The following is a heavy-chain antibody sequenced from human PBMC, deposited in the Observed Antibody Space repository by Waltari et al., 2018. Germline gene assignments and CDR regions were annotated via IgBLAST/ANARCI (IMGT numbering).Heavy chain of an antibody. D-gene: IGHD3-22*01. Sequence: QVQLQQWGAGLLKPSETLSLTCAVYGGSFSGYYWSWIRQPPGKGLEWIVEINHSGSTNYNPSLKSRVTISVDTSKNQFSLKLSSVTAADTAVYYCARGRVKIVVVNRGYFDYWGQGTLVTVSS. CDR1: GGSFSGYY. J-gene: IGHJ4*02. V-gene: IGHV4-34*01. CDR2: INHSGST. CDR3: ARGRVKIVVVNRGYFDY.